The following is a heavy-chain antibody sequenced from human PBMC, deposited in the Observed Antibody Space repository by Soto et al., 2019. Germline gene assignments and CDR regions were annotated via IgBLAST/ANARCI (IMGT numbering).Heavy chain of an antibody. J-gene: IGHJ6*02. D-gene: IGHD5-18*01. V-gene: IGHV1-69*13. CDR3: AGTSCIQLWLSFYYYGMDV. Sequence: SVKVSCKASGGTFSSYAISWVRQAPGQGLEWMGGIIPIFGTANYAQKFQGRVTITADESTSTAYMELSSLRSEDTAVYYCAGTSCIQLWLSFYYYGMDVWGQGTTVTVSS. CDR2: IIPIFGTA. CDR1: GGTFSSYA.